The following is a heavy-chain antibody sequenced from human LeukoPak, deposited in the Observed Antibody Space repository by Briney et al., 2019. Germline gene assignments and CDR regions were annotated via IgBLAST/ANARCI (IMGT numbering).Heavy chain of an antibody. CDR1: GGSFSGYY. Sequence: SETLSLTCAVYGGSFSGYYWSWIRQPPGKGLEWIGEINHSGSTNYNPSLKSRVTISVDTSKNQFSLKLSSVTAADTAVYYCARQSRQYYYGMDVWGQGTTVTVSS. J-gene: IGHJ6*02. CDR3: ARQSRQYYYGMDV. V-gene: IGHV4-34*01. CDR2: INHSGST.